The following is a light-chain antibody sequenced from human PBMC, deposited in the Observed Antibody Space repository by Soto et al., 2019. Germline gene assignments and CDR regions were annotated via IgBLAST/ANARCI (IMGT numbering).Light chain of an antibody. CDR2: EVT. CDR1: SSDVGRYNY. J-gene: IGLJ1*01. CDR3: GSYTSTYVRI. V-gene: IGLV2-14*01. Sequence: QSVLTHPASVSWSPGHSITISCTGTSSDVGRYNYVSWYQQYPGRAPKLIIYEVTNRPSGVSDRFSGSKSGNVASLTISGLQAADEADYYCGSYTSTYVRIFGTGTKVTV.